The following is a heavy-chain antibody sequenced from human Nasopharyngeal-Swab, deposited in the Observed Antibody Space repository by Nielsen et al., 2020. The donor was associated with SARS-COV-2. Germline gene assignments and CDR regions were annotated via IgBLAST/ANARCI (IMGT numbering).Heavy chain of an antibody. Sequence: WVRQAPGQGLEWMGWISAYNGNTNYAQKLQGRVTMTTDTSTSTAYMELRSLRSDDTAVYYCARMYYDILTGWYYYYGMDVWGSWPPVPFSS. CDR3: ARMYYDILTGWYYYYGMDV. CDR2: ISAYNGNT. V-gene: IGHV1-18*01. D-gene: IGHD3-9*01. J-gene: IGHJ6*04.